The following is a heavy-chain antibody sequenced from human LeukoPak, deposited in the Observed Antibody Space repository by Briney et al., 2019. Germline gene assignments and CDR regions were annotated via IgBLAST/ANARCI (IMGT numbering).Heavy chain of an antibody. CDR3: ARCISGSYYFDY. Sequence: SVKVSCKPFGGTFSSYAISWVRRAPGQGLEWMGRIIPIFGIANYAQKFQGRVTITADKSTSTAYMELSSLRSEDTAVYYCARCISGSYYFDYWGQGTLVTVSS. V-gene: IGHV1-69*04. CDR1: GGTFSSYA. J-gene: IGHJ4*02. D-gene: IGHD1-26*01. CDR2: IIPIFGIA.